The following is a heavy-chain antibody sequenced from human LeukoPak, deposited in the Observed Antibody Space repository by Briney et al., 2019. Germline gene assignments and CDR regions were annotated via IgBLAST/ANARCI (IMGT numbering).Heavy chain of an antibody. CDR2: ISYDGSNK. CDR1: GFTFSSYA. Sequence: PGGSLRLSCPASGFTFSSYAMHWVRQAPGKGLEWVAVISYDGSNKYYADSVKGRFTISRDNSKNTLYLQMNSLRAEDTAVYYCARDLAVVPAEGGMDVWGQGTTVTVSS. D-gene: IGHD2-2*01. V-gene: IGHV3-30-3*01. J-gene: IGHJ6*02. CDR3: ARDLAVVPAEGGMDV.